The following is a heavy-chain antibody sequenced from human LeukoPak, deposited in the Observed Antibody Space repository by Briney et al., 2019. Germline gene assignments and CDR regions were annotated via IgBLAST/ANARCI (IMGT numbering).Heavy chain of an antibody. CDR3: ARHDFYGSGSPDAFGI. Sequence: SETLSLTCTVSGGSISRYYWSWIRQPPGKGLEWIGDIYYSGDTNYNPSLKSRVTITVDTSKDQSSLKLSSVTAADTAVYYCARHDFYGSGSPDAFGIWGQGTMVTVSS. V-gene: IGHV4-59*08. CDR1: GGSISRYY. D-gene: IGHD3-10*01. J-gene: IGHJ3*02. CDR2: IYYSGDT.